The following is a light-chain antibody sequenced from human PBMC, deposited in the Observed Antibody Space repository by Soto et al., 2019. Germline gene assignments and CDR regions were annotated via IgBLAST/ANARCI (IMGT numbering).Light chain of an antibody. CDR3: QQNNNWPQT. CDR2: GAS. J-gene: IGKJ2*01. CDR1: QSVSSN. Sequence: EIVMTQSPANLSVSPGERATLSCRASQSVSSNLAWYQQKPGQAPRLLIYGASTRATGIPARFSGSGSGTEFTLTISSLQSKDLAVDYFQQNNNWPQTFGQGTKLEIK. V-gene: IGKV3-15*01.